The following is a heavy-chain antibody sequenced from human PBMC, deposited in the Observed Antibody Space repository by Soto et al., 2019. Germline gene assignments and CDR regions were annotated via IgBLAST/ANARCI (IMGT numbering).Heavy chain of an antibody. CDR2: IYYSGST. CDR1: GGSISSYY. CDR3: ARDRGSSWYGRYYYYYGMDV. D-gene: IGHD6-13*01. J-gene: IGHJ6*02. V-gene: IGHV4-59*01. Sequence: SETLSLTCTVSGGSISSYYWIWIRQPPGKGLERIGYIYYSGSTNYNPSLKSRVTISVDTSKNQFSLKLSSVTAADTAVYYCARDRGSSWYGRYYYYYGMDVWGQGTTVT.